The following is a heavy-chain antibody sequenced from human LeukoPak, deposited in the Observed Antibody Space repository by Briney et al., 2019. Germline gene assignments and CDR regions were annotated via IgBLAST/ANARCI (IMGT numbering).Heavy chain of an antibody. CDR3: ARRHKHYYQIDS. Sequence: ASVKVSCKASGYTFTSYYLHWVRQAPGQGLEWMGMVNPSGGSTSYAQKFQGRVTMTRDTSTTTVYMELSSLRSDDTAVFYCARRHKHYYQIDSWGQGTLVTVSS. D-gene: IGHD1-26*01. V-gene: IGHV1-46*01. J-gene: IGHJ4*02. CDR1: GYTFTSYY. CDR2: VNPSGGST.